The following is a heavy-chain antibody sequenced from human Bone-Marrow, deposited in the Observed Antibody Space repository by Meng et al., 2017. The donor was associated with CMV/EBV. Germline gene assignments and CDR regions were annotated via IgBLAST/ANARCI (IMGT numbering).Heavy chain of an antibody. CDR3: TRRTRCGTSVPDY. CDR2: INPGDSDT. D-gene: IGHD1-26*01. J-gene: IGHJ4*02. V-gene: IGHV5-51*01. CDR1: GYPFTNSW. Sequence: GESLKISCKVSGYPFTNSWIAWVRQMPGKGLEYIGIINPGDSDTRYSPSFQGHVTISVDKSISTAYLEWSGLKASDTAVYYCTRRTRCGTSVPDYWGQGTLVTVSS.